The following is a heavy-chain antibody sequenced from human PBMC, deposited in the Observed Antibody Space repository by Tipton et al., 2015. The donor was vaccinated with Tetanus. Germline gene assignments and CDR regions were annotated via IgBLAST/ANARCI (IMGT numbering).Heavy chain of an antibody. Sequence: GLVKPSQTLSLTCTVSGGSISSGGYYWSWIRQHPGKGLEWIGDIYNSGSTYYNPSLKSRVTISVDPSKNQFSLKLNSVTAADTAVYYCARDQARGARGWNYFDYWGQGSLVTVSS. CDR3: ARDQARGARGWNYFDY. J-gene: IGHJ4*02. D-gene: IGHD1-26*01. CDR2: IYNSGST. CDR1: GGSISSGGYY. V-gene: IGHV4-31*03.